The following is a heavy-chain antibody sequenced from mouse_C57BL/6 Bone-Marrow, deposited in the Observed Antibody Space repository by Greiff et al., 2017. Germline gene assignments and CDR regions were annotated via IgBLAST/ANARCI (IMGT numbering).Heavy chain of an antibody. V-gene: IGHV1-64*01. CDR2: IHPNSGST. CDR1: GYTFTSSW. Sequence: QVQLQQPGAELVKPGASVKLSCQASGYTFTSSWMHWVKQRPGQGLEWIGMIHPNSGSTNYNEKFKSKATLTVDQSSRTAYMQLSSLTSEDSAVYDCARGSSSAYWGQGTLVTVSA. J-gene: IGHJ3*01. D-gene: IGHD3-2*02. CDR3: ARGSSSAY.